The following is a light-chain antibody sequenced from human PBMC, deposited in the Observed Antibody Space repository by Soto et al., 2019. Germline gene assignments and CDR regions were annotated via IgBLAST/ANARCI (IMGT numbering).Light chain of an antibody. J-gene: IGKJ2*01. CDR1: QSVSSSY. Sequence: EIVLTQSPGTLSLSPGERATLSCRASQSVSSSYLAWYQQKPGQAPRLLIYGASSRATGIPDRFSGSGSGKDFTLTNSRLEAEDFAVYYCQQYGSSPKTFGQGTKLEIK. CDR3: QQYGSSPKT. V-gene: IGKV3-20*01. CDR2: GAS.